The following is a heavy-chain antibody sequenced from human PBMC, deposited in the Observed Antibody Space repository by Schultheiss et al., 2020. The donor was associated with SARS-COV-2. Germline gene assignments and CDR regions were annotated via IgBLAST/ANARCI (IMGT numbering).Heavy chain of an antibody. CDR2: IRSKAYGGTT. Sequence: GGSLRLSCTASGFTFGDYAMSWVRQAPGKGLEWVGFIRSKAYGGTTEYAASVKGRFTISRDDSKSIAYLQMNSLKTEDTAVYYCTRGDTAMANLDYSGQGTLDTVSS. CDR3: TRGDTAMANLDY. J-gene: IGHJ4*02. CDR1: GFTFGDYA. V-gene: IGHV3-49*04. D-gene: IGHD5-18*01.